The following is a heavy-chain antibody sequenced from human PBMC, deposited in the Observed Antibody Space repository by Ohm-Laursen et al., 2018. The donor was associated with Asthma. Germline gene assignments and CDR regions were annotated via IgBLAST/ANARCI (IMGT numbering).Heavy chain of an antibody. CDR3: ARDGRLRGSFDY. CDR2: IYYSGST. Sequence: SDTLSLTWAVSGGSISSYYWSWIRQPPGKGLEWIGYIYYSGSTNYNPSLKSRVTISVDTSKNQFSLKLSSVTAADTALYYCARDGRLRGSFDYWGQGTLVTVSS. CDR1: GGSISSYY. V-gene: IGHV4-59*01. D-gene: IGHD3-10*01. J-gene: IGHJ4*02.